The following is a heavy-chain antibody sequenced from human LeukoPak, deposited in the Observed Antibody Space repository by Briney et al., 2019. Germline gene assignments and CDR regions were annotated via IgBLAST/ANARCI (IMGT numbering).Heavy chain of an antibody. D-gene: IGHD2-2*02. J-gene: IGHJ4*02. V-gene: IGHV4-39*01. CDR2: IYYSGST. CDR3: ASQYCSSTSCSTYYFDY. CDR1: GGSISSSRYY. Sequence: SETLSLTCTVSGGSISSSRYYWGWIRQPPGKGLEWIGSIYYSGSTYYNPSLKSRVTISVDTSKNQFSLKLSSVTAADTAVYYCASQYCSSTSCSTYYFDYWGQGTLVTVSS.